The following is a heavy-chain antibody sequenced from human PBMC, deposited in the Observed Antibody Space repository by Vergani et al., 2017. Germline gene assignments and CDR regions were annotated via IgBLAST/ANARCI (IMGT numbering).Heavy chain of an antibody. CDR1: GYTFTSYG. J-gene: IGHJ4*02. D-gene: IGHD1-14*01. V-gene: IGHV1-18*04. CDR3: AKGDARGWWNQGELLDY. Sequence: QVQLVQSGAEVKKPGASVKVSCKASGYTFTSYGISWVRQAPGQGLEWMGWISAYNGNTNYAQKFQGRVTITADKSTSTAYMELSSLRSEDTAVYYCAKGDARGWWNQGELLDYWGQGTLVTVSS. CDR2: ISAYNGNT.